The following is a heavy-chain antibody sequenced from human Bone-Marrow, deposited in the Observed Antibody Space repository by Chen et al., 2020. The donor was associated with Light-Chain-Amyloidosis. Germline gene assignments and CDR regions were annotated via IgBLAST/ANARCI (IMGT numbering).Heavy chain of an antibody. CDR2: IRGSGGSR. V-gene: IGHV3-23*04. J-gene: IGHJ3*02. CDR1: GFAFSSYA. CDR3: SKDISYDDILPGYPADAFDI. Sequence: EVQLVESGGGLLQRGGSLRLSCAASGFAFSSYAMSWVRQAPGKGLEWVSTIRGSGGSRYYGDSGKGRLTSSRDNSKNALFLQRNSLGGEDTAVYYCSKDISYDDILPGYPADAFDIWGQGTMVTVSS. D-gene: IGHD3-9*01.